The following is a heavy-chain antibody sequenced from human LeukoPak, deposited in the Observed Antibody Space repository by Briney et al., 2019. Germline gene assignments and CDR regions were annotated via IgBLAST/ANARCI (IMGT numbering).Heavy chain of an antibody. CDR1: GYTFTSYG. CDR3: ARGVKRGYSYVGWFDP. V-gene: IGHV1-18*01. CDR2: ISAYNGNT. D-gene: IGHD5-18*01. J-gene: IGHJ5*02. Sequence: ASVKVSFKASGYTFTSYGISWVRQAPGQGLEWMGWISAYNGNTNYAQKLQGRVTMTTDTSTSTAYMELRSLRSDDTAVYYCARGVKRGYSYVGWFDPWGQGTLVTVSS.